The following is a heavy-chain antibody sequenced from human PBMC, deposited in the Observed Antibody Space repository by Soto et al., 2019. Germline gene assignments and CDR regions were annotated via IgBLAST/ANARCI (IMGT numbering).Heavy chain of an antibody. V-gene: IGHV4-4*02. CDR3: ARHGNFYDSSGYYDDHYYAMDV. J-gene: IGHJ6*02. CDR1: GGSISSSSW. CDR2: IYHTGNT. Sequence: SETLSLTCAVSGGSISSSSWWSWVRQPPGKGLEWIGEIYHTGNTNYSPSFQGHVTISADKSISIVYLQWSSLKASDTAMYYCARHGNFYDSSGYYDDHYYAMDVWGQGTTVTVSS. D-gene: IGHD3-22*01.